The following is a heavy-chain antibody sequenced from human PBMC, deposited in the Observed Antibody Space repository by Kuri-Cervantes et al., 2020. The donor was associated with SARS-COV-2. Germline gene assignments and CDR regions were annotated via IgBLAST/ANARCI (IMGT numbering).Heavy chain of an antibody. V-gene: IGHV4-34*01. D-gene: IGHD2-15*01. CDR2: INHSGST. CDR1: GGSFSGYY. Sequence: GSLRLSCAVYGGSFSGYYWSWIRQPPGKGLEWIGEINHSGSTNYNPSLKSRVTISVDTSKNQFSLKLSSVTAADTAVYYCARGGGEGYCSGGSCYPGGKYYYYYYGMDVWGQGTTVTVSS. J-gene: IGHJ6*02. CDR3: ARGGGEGYCSGGSCYPGGKYYYYYYGMDV.